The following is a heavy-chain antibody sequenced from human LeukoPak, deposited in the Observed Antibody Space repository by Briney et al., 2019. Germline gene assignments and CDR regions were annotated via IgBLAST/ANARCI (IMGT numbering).Heavy chain of an antibody. J-gene: IGHJ4*02. CDR3: ARDTPRPVPRGFEY. Sequence: ASVKVSYKASGYTFSGYYMHWVRQAPGQGLEWMGWINPNSGGTYYAQKFQGRVTMTRDTSISTAYMELSRLRSDDTAVYYCARDTPRPVPRGFEYWGQGTLVTVSS. CDR1: GYTFSGYY. CDR2: INPNSGGT. V-gene: IGHV1-2*02.